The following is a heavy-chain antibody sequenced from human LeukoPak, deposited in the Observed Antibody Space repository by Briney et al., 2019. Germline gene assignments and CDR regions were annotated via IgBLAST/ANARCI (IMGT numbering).Heavy chain of an antibody. CDR1: GGTFSSYA. Sequence: SVKVSCKASGGTFSSYAISWVRQAPGQGLEWMGRIIPILGIANYAQKFQGRVTITADKSTSTAYMELSSLRSEDTAVHYCARGVIWFGELRGYFDYWGQGTLVTVSS. D-gene: IGHD3-10*01. CDR2: IIPILGIA. CDR3: ARGVIWFGELRGYFDY. V-gene: IGHV1-69*04. J-gene: IGHJ4*02.